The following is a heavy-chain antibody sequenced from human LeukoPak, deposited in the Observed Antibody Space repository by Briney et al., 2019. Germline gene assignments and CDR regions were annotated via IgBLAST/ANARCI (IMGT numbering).Heavy chain of an antibody. CDR2: IYYSVST. Sequence: PSETLSLTCSVSGVSISSYYWSWIRQPPGKGLEWIGHIYYSVSTDYNPSLKSRVLISQDTSKNQFFLSLNSVTAADTAVYYCAREGGPQDTIVVVPAAMEGNAFDIWGQGTMVTVSS. J-gene: IGHJ3*02. CDR3: AREGGPQDTIVVVPAAMEGNAFDI. V-gene: IGHV4-59*12. D-gene: IGHD2-2*01. CDR1: GVSISSYY.